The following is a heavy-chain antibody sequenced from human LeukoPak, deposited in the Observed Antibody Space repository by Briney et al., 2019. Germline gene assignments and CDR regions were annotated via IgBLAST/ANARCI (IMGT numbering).Heavy chain of an antibody. D-gene: IGHD3-9*01. J-gene: IGHJ5*02. CDR1: GFTFSSYS. CDR3: ARALRYFDWLSTSPESNWFDP. V-gene: IGHV3-48*01. CDR2: ISSSSSTI. Sequence: GGSLRLSCAASGFTFSSYSMNWVRQAPGKGLEWVSYISSSSSTIYYADSVKGRFTISRDNAKNSLYLQMNSLRAEDTAVYYCARALRYFDWLSTSPESNWFDPWGQGTLVTVSS.